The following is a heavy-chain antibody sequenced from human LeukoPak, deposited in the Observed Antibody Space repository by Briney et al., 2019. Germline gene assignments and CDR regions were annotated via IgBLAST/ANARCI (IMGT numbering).Heavy chain of an antibody. J-gene: IGHJ4*02. CDR2: ISDDGRNK. CDR1: GFTFSDYA. Sequence: GGSLRLSCTASGFTFSDYAMHWVRQAPGKGLEWVAVISDDGRNKYYADSVKGRFTISRDNSKNTLSLQMNSLRDEDTAIYYCARGRVRSHRTAPEYWGQGTLVTVSS. D-gene: IGHD1-1*01. V-gene: IGHV3-30*03. CDR3: ARGRVRSHRTAPEY.